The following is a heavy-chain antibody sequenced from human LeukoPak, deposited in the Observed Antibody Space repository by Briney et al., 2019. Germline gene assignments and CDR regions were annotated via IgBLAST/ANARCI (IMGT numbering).Heavy chain of an antibody. J-gene: IGHJ5*02. CDR3: AKRGGYCSGGSCYCWFDP. CDR1: GFTFSNYA. V-gene: IGHV3-30*02. CDR2: IRYDGSYK. Sequence: GGSLRLSCAASGFTFSNYAMHWVRQAPGKGLEWVAFIRYDGSYKYYADSVKGRFTISRDNSKNTLYLQMNSLRAEDTAVYYCAKRGGYCSGGSCYCWFDPWGQGTLVTVSS. D-gene: IGHD2-15*01.